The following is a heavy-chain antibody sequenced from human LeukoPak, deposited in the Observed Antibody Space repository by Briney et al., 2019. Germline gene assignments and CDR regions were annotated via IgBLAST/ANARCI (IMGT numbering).Heavy chain of an antibody. CDR3: ARVGGPVPAALEDAFDL. J-gene: IGHJ3*01. CDR2: ISSSSSTI. CDR1: GFTFSSYS. Sequence: PGGSLRLSCAASGFTFSSYSMNWVRQAPGKGLEWVSYISSSSSTIYYADSVKGRFTISRDNAKNSLYLQMNSLRAEDTAVYYCARVGGPVPAALEDAFDLWGQGTLVTVSS. V-gene: IGHV3-48*01. D-gene: IGHD2-15*01.